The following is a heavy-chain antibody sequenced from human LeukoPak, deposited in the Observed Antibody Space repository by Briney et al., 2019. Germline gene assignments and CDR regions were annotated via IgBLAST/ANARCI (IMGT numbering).Heavy chain of an antibody. CDR1: GYTFTDNV. CDR2: INPSGGST. Sequence: ASVKVSCKPSGYTFTDNVITWVRQAPGQGLEWMGIINPSGGSTSYAQKFQGRVTMTRDMSTSTVYMELSSLRSEDTAVYYCATKIAARPQNDYYYYMDVWGKGTTVTVSS. D-gene: IGHD6-6*01. V-gene: IGHV1-46*01. CDR3: ATKIAARPQNDYYYYMDV. J-gene: IGHJ6*03.